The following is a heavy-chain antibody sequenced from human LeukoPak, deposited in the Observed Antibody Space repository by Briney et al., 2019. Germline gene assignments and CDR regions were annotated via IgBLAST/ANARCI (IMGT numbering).Heavy chain of an antibody. Sequence: ASVKVSCKASGYTFTSYDINWVRQATGQGLEWMGWMNPNSGNTGYAQKFQGRVTMTRNTSISTAYMELSSLRSEDTAVYYCARVPVRGGYCSSTSCTSWFDPWGQGTLVTVYS. CDR3: ARVPVRGGYCSSTSCTSWFDP. D-gene: IGHD2-2*01. CDR2: MNPNSGNT. CDR1: GYTFTSYD. J-gene: IGHJ5*02. V-gene: IGHV1-8*01.